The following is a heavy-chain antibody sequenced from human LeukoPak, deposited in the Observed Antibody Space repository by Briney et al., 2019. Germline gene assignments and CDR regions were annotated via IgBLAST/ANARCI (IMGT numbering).Heavy chain of an antibody. CDR3: ARAQGSRVDWYFDL. V-gene: IGHV1-2*02. CDR2: INPNSGGT. J-gene: IGHJ2*01. D-gene: IGHD2-15*01. CDR1: GYTFTGYY. Sequence: GASVKVSCKASGYTFTGYYMHWVRQAPGQGLEWMGWINPNSGGTNYAQKFQGRVTMTRDTSISTAYMELSRLRSDDTAVYYCARAQGSRVDWYFDLWGRGTLVTVSS.